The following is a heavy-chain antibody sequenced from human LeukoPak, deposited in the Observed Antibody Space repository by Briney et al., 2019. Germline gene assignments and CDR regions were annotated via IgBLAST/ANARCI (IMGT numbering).Heavy chain of an antibody. Sequence: PSEALSLTCTVTGYSISTGYYWGWIRQTPGKGLEWIGSLYHSGSRYYSPSLKSRVTISVDTSKNEFSLKLNSVTAADSGVYYCARFNPESDFWGHGTRVTVSS. V-gene: IGHV4-38-2*02. CDR3: ARFNPESDF. CDR1: GYSISTGYY. CDR2: LYHSGSR. J-gene: IGHJ5*01.